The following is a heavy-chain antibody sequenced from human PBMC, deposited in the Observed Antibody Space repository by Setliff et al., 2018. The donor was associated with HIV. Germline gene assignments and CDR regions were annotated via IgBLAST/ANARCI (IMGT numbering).Heavy chain of an antibody. CDR2: IYSSGST. CDR1: GGSISSNNFY. CDR3: ARHYQHSWVGVDYYFMDV. Sequence: PSETLSLTCTVTGGSISSNNFYWGWIRQPPGKGREWVGNIYSSGSTYYNPSLKSRITISVDTSKNQSSLKLSSVTAADTAVYYCARHYQHSWVGVDYYFMDVWGKGTTVTVSS. V-gene: IGHV4-39*01. J-gene: IGHJ6*03. D-gene: IGHD1-26*01.